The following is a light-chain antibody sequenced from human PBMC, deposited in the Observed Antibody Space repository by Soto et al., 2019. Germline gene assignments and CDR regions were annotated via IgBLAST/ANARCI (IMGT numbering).Light chain of an antibody. Sequence: EIVMTQSPATLSVSPGERATLSCRASQSVSSNLAWYQQKPGQAPRLLIYGASTRATGIPARFSGSGSGTEFPLTISSLQSEDFAFYYCQQYNNWLGTFGQGTKVEFK. V-gene: IGKV3-15*01. CDR2: GAS. CDR3: QQYNNWLGT. J-gene: IGKJ1*01. CDR1: QSVSSN.